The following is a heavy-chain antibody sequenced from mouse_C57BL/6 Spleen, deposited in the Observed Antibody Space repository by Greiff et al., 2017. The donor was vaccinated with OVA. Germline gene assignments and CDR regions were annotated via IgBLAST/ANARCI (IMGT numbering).Heavy chain of an antibody. CDR1: GYTFTSYW. J-gene: IGHJ3*01. CDR2: IDPSDSYT. Sequence: VQLQQSGAELVMPGASVKLSCKASGYTFTSYWMHWVKQRPGQGLEWIGEIDPSDSYTNYNQKFKGKSTLTVDKSSSTAYMQLSSLTSEDSAVYYCARVALDTTVPFAYWGQGTLVTVSA. D-gene: IGHD1-1*01. CDR3: ARVALDTTVPFAY. V-gene: IGHV1-69*01.